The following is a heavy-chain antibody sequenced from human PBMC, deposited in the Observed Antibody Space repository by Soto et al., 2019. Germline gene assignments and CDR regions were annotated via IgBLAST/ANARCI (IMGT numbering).Heavy chain of an antibody. CDR2: IIPIFGTA. V-gene: IGHV1-69*13. J-gene: IGHJ6*02. CDR3: ARGRCSGGSCYLVRYYYYGMDV. CDR1: GGTFSSYA. D-gene: IGHD2-15*01. Sequence: ASVKVSCKASGGTFSSYAISWVRQAPGQGLEWMGGIIPIFGTANYAQKFQGRVTITADESTSTAYMELSSLRSEDTAVYYCARGRCSGGSCYLVRYYYYGMDVWGQGTTVTVSS.